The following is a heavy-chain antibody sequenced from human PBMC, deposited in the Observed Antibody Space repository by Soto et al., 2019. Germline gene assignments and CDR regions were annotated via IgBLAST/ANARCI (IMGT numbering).Heavy chain of an antibody. CDR1: GFTFSSYA. V-gene: IGHV3-30-3*01. Sequence: QVQLLESGGGVVQPGRSLILSSAASGFTFSSYAMHWVRQAPGKGLEWAAVISYDGSNKYYADSVKGRCTIARDKSKNTLDLQMDSMSAEDTAVYYGARAYYSNRCGNSFELSGQGRMVTVTS. D-gene: IGHD2-2*01. CDR2: ISYDGSNK. CDR3: ARAYYSNRCGNSFEL. J-gene: IGHJ3*01.